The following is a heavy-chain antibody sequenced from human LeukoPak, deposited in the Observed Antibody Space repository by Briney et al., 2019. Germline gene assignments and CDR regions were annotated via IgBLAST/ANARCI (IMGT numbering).Heavy chain of an antibody. D-gene: IGHD6-19*01. CDR1: GDSVSSNSAA. Sequence: SQTLSLTCAISGDSVSSNSAAWNWIRQSPSRGLEWLGRTYYRAKWNNDYAVSVKSRITINQDTSKNHCSLQLNSVTPEDTAVYYCARELDSSGLYYYYMDVWGKGTTVTVSS. CDR2: TYYRAKWNN. J-gene: IGHJ6*03. CDR3: ARELDSSGLYYYYMDV. V-gene: IGHV6-1*01.